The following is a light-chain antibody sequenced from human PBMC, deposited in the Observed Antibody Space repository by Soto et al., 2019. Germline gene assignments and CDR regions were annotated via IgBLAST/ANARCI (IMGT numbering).Light chain of an antibody. J-gene: IGLJ2*01. Sequence: QSVLTQPPSVSAAPGQKVTISCSGSSSNIGDNYVSWYQQLPGTAPKLIIYDNNKRPSGIPDRFSGSKAVTSATLGITGLQTGDEAYYYCGTWDSSLSTGVFGGGTKVTVL. CDR1: SSNIGDNY. V-gene: IGLV1-51*01. CDR3: GTWDSSLSTGV. CDR2: DNN.